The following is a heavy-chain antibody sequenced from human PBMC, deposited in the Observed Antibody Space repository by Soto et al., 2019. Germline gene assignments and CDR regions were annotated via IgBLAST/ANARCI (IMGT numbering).Heavy chain of an antibody. V-gene: IGHV4-34*01. CDR1: GGSFSGYY. Sequence: PSETLSLTCAVYGGSFSGYYWSWIRQPPGKGLEWIGEINHSGSTNYNPSLKSRVTISVDTSKNQFSLKLSSVTAADTAVYYCARRVLVWVAATQTEEFDYWGQGTLVTVSS. CDR3: ARRVLVWVAATQTEEFDY. D-gene: IGHD2-15*01. CDR2: INHSGST. J-gene: IGHJ4*02.